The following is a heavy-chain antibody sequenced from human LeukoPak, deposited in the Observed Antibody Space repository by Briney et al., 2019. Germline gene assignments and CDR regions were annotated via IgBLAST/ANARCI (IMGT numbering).Heavy chain of an antibody. CDR1: GYTFTSYG. Sequence: ASVKVSCKPSGYTFTSYGISWVRQAPGQGLEWMGWINAYNGNTNYAQKLQGRVTMTTDTSTSTAYMDLRSLRSDDTAVYYCARVGGGSSGYYQDAFDIWGQGTMVTVSS. J-gene: IGHJ3*02. V-gene: IGHV1-18*01. CDR2: INAYNGNT. CDR3: ARVGGGSSGYYQDAFDI. D-gene: IGHD3-22*01.